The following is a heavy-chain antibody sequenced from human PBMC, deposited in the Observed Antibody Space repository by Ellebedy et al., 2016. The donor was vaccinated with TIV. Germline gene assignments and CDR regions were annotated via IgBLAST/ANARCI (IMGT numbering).Heavy chain of an antibody. Sequence: DSVKGRFTISRDEYKSTVSLQMSSLRAEDTAVYYCAKERGLRLIGDYWGQGTLVIVSS. V-gene: IGHV3-30*02. CDR3: AKERGLRLIGDY. J-gene: IGHJ4*02. D-gene: IGHD5-12*01.